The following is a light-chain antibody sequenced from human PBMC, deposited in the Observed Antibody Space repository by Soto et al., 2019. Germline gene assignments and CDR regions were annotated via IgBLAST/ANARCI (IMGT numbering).Light chain of an antibody. Sequence: SYELAQPPSVSVAPGKTASITCGGNNIGSKSVLWYQQKAGQAPVLVIYYDRYRPSGIPERFSGSNSGNTATLTISRVEAXXXXXXXXXVWDSSSDQGVFGGGTKLTV. CDR1: NIGSKS. J-gene: IGLJ3*02. V-gene: IGLV3-21*04. CDR3: XVWDSSSDQGV. CDR2: YDR.